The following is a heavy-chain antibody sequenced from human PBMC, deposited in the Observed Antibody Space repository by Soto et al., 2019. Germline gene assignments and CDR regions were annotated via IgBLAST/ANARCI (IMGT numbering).Heavy chain of an antibody. V-gene: IGHV3-23*01. CDR3: GKEPNCDYIGAFDI. CDR2: IGSSGGTT. CDR1: GFTFSNYA. D-gene: IGHD4-17*01. Sequence: EVHLLESGGGLVQPGVSLRLSCAASGFTFSNYAMSWVRQAPGKGLEWVSGIGSSGGTTHLADSVKGRFTISRDNSKNTLYLQMNRLRVEDTAVYYCGKEPNCDYIGAFDIWGQGTMVTVSS. J-gene: IGHJ3*02.